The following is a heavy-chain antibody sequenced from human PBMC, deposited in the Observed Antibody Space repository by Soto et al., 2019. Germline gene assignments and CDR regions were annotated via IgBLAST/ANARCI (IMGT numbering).Heavy chain of an antibody. CDR2: IYYSGST. J-gene: IGHJ6*02. Sequence: SETLSLTCTVSGGSISSGGYYWSWIRHHPGKGLEWIGYIYYSGSTYYNPSLKSRVTISVDTSKNQFSLKLSSVTAADTAVYYCARFPTYYDSSGYYPYYYYGMDVWGQGTTVTVSS. CDR1: GGSISSGGYY. V-gene: IGHV4-31*03. CDR3: ARFPTYYDSSGYYPYYYYGMDV. D-gene: IGHD3-22*01.